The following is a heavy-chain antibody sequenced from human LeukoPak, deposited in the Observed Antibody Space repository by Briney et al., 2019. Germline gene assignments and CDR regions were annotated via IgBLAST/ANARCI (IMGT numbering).Heavy chain of an antibody. CDR1: GFAFSSYG. CDR3: AQDHSLPVVTASAPGGVFDY. V-gene: IGHV3-30*18. D-gene: IGHD2-21*02. J-gene: IGHJ4*02. CDR2: VSYDGRAT. Sequence: PGGSLRLSCAASGFAFSSYGMHWVRQGPGKGLEWVAVVSYDGRATYYADSVMGRFTISRDNSKNTLYLQMNSLRAEDTAVYYCAQDHSLPVVTASAPGGVFDYCGQGTLVTVSS.